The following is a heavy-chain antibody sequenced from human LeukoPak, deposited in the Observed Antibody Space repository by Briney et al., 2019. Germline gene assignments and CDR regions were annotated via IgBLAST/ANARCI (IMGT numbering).Heavy chain of an antibody. Sequence: ASVKVSCKASGYTFTGYYMYWVRQATGQGLEWMGWMNPNSGNTGYAQKFQGRVTITRNTSISTAYMELSSLRSEDTAVYYCARGSRILTGYGLGYWGQGTLVTVSS. CDR2: MNPNSGNT. V-gene: IGHV1-8*03. D-gene: IGHD3-9*01. CDR1: GYTFTGYY. CDR3: ARGSRILTGYGLGY. J-gene: IGHJ4*02.